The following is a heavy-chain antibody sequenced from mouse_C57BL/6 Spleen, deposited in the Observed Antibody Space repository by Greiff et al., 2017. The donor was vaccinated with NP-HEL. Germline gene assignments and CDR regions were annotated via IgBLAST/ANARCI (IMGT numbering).Heavy chain of an antibody. CDR3: ARSRDSSAWFAY. V-gene: IGHV1-64*01. J-gene: IGHJ3*01. CDR1: GYTFTSYW. Sequence: VQLQQPGAELVKPGASVKLSCKASGYTFTSYWMHWVKQRPGQGLEWIGMIHPHSGSTNYNEKFKSKATLTVDKSSSTAYMQLSSLTSEDSAVYYWARSRDSSAWFAYWGQGTLVTVSA. D-gene: IGHD2-12*01. CDR2: IHPHSGST.